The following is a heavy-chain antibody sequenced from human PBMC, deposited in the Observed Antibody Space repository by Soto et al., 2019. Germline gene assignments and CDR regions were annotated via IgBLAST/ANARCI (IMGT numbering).Heavy chain of an antibody. J-gene: IGHJ3*02. D-gene: IGHD3-22*01. Sequence: ASVKVSCKASGGTFSSYAISWVRQAPGQGLEWMGGIIPIFGTANYAQKFQGRVAITADESTSTAYMELSSLRSEDTAVYYCARNRSPPPGYYYDSSGYYEGGPDAFDIWGQGTMVSVSS. CDR2: IIPIFGTA. CDR1: GGTFSSYA. V-gene: IGHV1-69*13. CDR3: ARNRSPPPGYYYDSSGYYEGGPDAFDI.